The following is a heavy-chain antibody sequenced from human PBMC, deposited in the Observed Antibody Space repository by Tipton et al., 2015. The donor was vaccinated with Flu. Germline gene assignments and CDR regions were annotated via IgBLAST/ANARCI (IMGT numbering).Heavy chain of an antibody. CDR3: ARGPTVVTPVYAFDI. D-gene: IGHD4-23*01. V-gene: IGHV4-59*10. CDR2: IYTSGST. Sequence: TLSLTCAVYGGSFSSHYWSWIRQPPGKGLEWIGRIYTSGSTNYNPSLKSRVSISLDTSKKQFSLKLTSVTAADAAVYYCARGPTVVTPVYAFDIWGQGTMVTVSS. CDR1: GGSFSSHY. J-gene: IGHJ3*02.